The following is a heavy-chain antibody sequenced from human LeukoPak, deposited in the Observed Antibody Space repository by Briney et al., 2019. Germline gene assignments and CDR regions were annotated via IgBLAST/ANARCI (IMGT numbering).Heavy chain of an antibody. CDR3: ARGPSRVLWFGELLNYWFDP. D-gene: IGHD3-10*01. Sequence: ASVKVSCKASGYTFTSYDTNWVRQATGQGLEWMGWMNPNSGNTGYAQKFQGRVTMTRNTSISTAYMELSSLRSEDTAVYYCARGPSRVLWFGELLNYWFDPWGQGTLVTVSS. V-gene: IGHV1-8*01. CDR2: MNPNSGNT. J-gene: IGHJ5*02. CDR1: GYTFTSYD.